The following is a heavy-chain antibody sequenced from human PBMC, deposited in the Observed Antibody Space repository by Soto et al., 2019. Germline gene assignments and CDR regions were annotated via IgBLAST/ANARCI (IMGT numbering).Heavy chain of an antibody. Sequence: SETLSLTCTVSGGSISSYYWSWIRQPPGKGLEWIGYIYYSGSTNYNPSLKSRVTISVDTSKNQFSLKLSSVTAADTAGYYCARRPSYCTKGVCYFFFDYWGQGTLVTVSS. CDR2: IYYSGST. CDR1: GGSISSYY. V-gene: IGHV4-59*08. D-gene: IGHD2-8*01. J-gene: IGHJ4*02. CDR3: ARRPSYCTKGVCYFFFDY.